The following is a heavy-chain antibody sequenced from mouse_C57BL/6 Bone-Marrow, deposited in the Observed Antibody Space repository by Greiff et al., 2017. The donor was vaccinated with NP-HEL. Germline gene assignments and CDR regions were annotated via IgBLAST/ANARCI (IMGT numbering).Heavy chain of an antibody. CDR2: IYPRSGNT. D-gene: IGHD1-2*01. CDR3: ARGGTLLRRETFFGY. V-gene: IGHV1-81*01. CDR1: GYTFTSYG. Sequence: QVQLKESGAELARPGASVKLSCKASGYTFTSYGISWVKQRTGQGLEWIGEIYPRSGNTYYNEKFKGKATLTADKSSSTAYMELRSLTSEDSAVYFCARGGTLLRRETFFGYWGQGTTLTVSS. J-gene: IGHJ2*01.